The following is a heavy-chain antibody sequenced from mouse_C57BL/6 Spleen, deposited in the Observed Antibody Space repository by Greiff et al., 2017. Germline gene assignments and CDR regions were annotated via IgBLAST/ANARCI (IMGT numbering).Heavy chain of an antibody. J-gene: IGHJ2*01. Sequence: QLVESGGGLVKPGGSLQLSCAASGFTFRSYALSWVRQTPEKRLEWVATISDGGSYTSYPDNVKGRFTIARDNTKNNVYLQMIHLKSEDTAMYDCARDPYYCGSGYGFDYWGQGTTLTVSS. CDR3: ARDPYYCGSGYGFDY. CDR1: GFTFRSYA. CDR2: ISDGGSYT. V-gene: IGHV5-4*01. D-gene: IGHD1-1*01.